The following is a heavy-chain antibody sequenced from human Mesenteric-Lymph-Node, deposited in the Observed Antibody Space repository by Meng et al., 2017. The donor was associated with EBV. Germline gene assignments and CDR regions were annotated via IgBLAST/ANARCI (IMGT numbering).Heavy chain of an antibody. J-gene: IGHJ4*02. CDR2: IDAGHGNT. CDR3: ARDYYGSGTYLFDY. D-gene: IGHD3-10*01. CDR1: GYTFTSYS. Sequence: QGQLVQSGAEVKEPGVSVKVSCKASGYTFTSYSIHWVRQAPGRRFEWMGWIDAGHGNTKYSQRFQGRVTISRDTFASTVYMELSSLRSEDTAVYYCARDYYGSGTYLFDYWGQGTLVTVSS. V-gene: IGHV1-3*01.